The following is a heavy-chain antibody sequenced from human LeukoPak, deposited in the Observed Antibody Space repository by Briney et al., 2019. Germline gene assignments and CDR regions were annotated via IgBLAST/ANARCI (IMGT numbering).Heavy chain of an antibody. D-gene: IGHD6-13*01. V-gene: IGHV1-69*05. CDR2: IIPIFGTA. J-gene: IGHJ4*02. CDR1: GGTFSSYA. CDR3: ARDLPAAAGPFDY. Sequence: SVKVSCKASGGTFSSYAISWVRQAPGQGLEWMGGIIPIFGTANYAQKFQGRVTMTTDTSTSTAYMELRSLRSDDTAVYYCARDLPAAAGPFDYWGQGTLVTVSS.